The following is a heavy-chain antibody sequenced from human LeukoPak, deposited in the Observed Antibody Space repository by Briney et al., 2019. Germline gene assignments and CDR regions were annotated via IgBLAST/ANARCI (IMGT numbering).Heavy chain of an antibody. CDR3: ARDLRYSTGWW. V-gene: IGHV3-48*03. D-gene: IGHD6-19*01. CDR1: GFTFSSYE. Sequence: PGGSLRLSCAASGFTFSSYEMNWVRHAPGKGLEWVSYISSSGNTQYYPDSVKGRFTISRDNAKNSLYLQMNSLRAEDTAVYYCARDLRYSTGWWGGQGTLVTVSS. CDR2: ISSSGNTQ. J-gene: IGHJ4*02.